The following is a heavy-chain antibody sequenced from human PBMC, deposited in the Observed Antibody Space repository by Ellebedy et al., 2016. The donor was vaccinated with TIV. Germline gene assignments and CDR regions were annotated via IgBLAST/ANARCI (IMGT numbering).Heavy chain of an antibody. V-gene: IGHV1-18*04. Sequence: AASVKVSCKTSGYTFTDYHIHWMRQAPGQGLEWMGWISAYNGNTNYAQKLQGRVTMTTDTSTSTAYMELRSLRSDDTAVYYCARDSSYCSSTSCFRNYYYYYGMDVWGQGTTVTVSS. D-gene: IGHD2-2*01. J-gene: IGHJ6*02. CDR1: GYTFTDYH. CDR3: ARDSSYCSSTSCFRNYYYYYGMDV. CDR2: ISAYNGNT.